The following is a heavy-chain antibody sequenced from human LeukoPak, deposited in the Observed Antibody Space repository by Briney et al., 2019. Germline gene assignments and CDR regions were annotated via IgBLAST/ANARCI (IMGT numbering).Heavy chain of an antibody. Sequence: PSETLSLTCAVYGGSFSGYYWSWIRQPPGKGLEWIGEINHSGSTNYNPSLKSRVTISVDRSKNQFSLKLSSVTAADTAVYYCARGQIYSSSWGFDPWGQGTLVTVSS. D-gene: IGHD6-13*01. CDR3: ARGQIYSSSWGFDP. CDR2: INHSGST. V-gene: IGHV4-34*01. CDR1: GGSFSGYY. J-gene: IGHJ5*02.